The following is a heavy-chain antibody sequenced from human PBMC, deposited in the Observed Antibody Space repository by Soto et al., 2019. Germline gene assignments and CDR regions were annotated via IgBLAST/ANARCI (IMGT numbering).Heavy chain of an antibody. CDR2: ISAYNGNT. D-gene: IGHD2-21*01. CDR3: ASDLQGDPYF. J-gene: IGHJ4*02. V-gene: IGHV1-18*01. CDR1: GYTFTSYG. Sequence: QVQLVQSGAEVKKPGASVKVSCKASGYTFTSYGISWVRQAPGQALEWMGWISAYNGNTNYAKKLQRRVTMNTDTPTTTADIEQRGLRSDETAVYYCASDLQGDPYFGGQGTLVTVSS.